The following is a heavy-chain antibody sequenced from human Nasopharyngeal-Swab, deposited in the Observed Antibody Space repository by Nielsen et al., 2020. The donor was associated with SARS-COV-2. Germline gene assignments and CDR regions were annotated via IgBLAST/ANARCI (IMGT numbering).Heavy chain of an antibody. J-gene: IGHJ6*02. Sequence: SATLSRTCAVSGGSFSGYYWNWIRQPPGKGLDWIGEINHSGSTKYNPSPKSRVNISVNTSKNLFSLKVSSVTAADTAVYYCARGGYYCSSTSCYYYSGYYYGMDVWGQGTTVTVSS. CDR2: INHSGST. D-gene: IGHD2-2*01. V-gene: IGHV4-34*01. CDR3: ARGGYYCSSTSCYYYSGYYYGMDV. CDR1: GGSFSGYY.